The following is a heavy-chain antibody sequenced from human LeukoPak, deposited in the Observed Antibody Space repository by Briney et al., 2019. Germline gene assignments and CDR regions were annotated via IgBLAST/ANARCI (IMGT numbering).Heavy chain of an antibody. D-gene: IGHD3-3*01. CDR3: ARGRGRFLEWLLTDY. Sequence: PGGYLRLSCAASGFTFSSYAMHWVRQAPGKGLEWVAVISYDGSNKYYADSVKGRFTISRDNSKNTLYLQMNSLRAEDTAVYYCARGRGRFLEWLLTDYWGQGTLVTVSS. V-gene: IGHV3-30-3*01. CDR1: GFTFSSYA. CDR2: ISYDGSNK. J-gene: IGHJ4*02.